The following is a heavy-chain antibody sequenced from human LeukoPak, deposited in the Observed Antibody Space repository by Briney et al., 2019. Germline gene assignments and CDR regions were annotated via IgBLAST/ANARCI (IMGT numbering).Heavy chain of an antibody. V-gene: IGHV3-66*04. J-gene: IGHJ5*02. CDR2: IYNGDST. Sequence: PGGSLRLSCAASGFTVSSHYMSWVRQAPGKGLEWVPVIYNGDSTYYADSVKGRFTISRDNSKNTLYLQMDSLRAEDTAVYYCARRDSIGYNWFEPWGQGTLVTVSS. D-gene: IGHD3-22*01. CDR3: ARRDSIGYNWFEP. CDR1: GFTVSSHY.